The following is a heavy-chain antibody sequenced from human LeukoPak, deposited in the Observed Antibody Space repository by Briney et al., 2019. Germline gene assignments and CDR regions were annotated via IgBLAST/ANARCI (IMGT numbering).Heavy chain of an antibody. CDR3: ARDPYYYDSSGYDY. CDR2: IYYSGST. CDR1: GGSISSSSYY. V-gene: IGHV4-39*07. Sequence: SETLSLTCTVSGGSISSSSYYWGWIRQPPGKGLEWIGSIYYSGSTYYNPSLQSRVTISVDTSKNQFSLKLSSVTAADTAVYYCARDPYYYDSSGYDYWGQGTLVTVSS. J-gene: IGHJ4*02. D-gene: IGHD3-22*01.